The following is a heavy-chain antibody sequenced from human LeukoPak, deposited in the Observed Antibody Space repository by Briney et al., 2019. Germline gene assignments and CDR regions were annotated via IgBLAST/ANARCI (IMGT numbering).Heavy chain of an antibody. CDR1: GVSISSTSYY. D-gene: IGHD6-19*01. CDR3: ARDIIVEDRSGSSGPALSFDP. Sequence: SETLSLTCTVSGVSISSTSYYWSWIRQPAGKGLEWIGRIYTSGSTNYNPSLKSRVTMSVDTSKNQFSLKLSSVTAADTAVYYCARDIIVEDRSGSSGPALSFDPWGQGTLVTVSS. CDR2: IYTSGST. V-gene: IGHV4-61*02. J-gene: IGHJ5*02.